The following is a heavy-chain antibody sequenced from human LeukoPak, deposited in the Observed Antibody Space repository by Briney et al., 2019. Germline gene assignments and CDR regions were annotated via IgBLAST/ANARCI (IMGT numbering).Heavy chain of an antibody. CDR2: INSDGSST. CDR1: GFTFSSYW. CDR3: ARSIGISDAFDI. V-gene: IGHV3-74*01. J-gene: IGHJ3*02. Sequence: PGGSLRLSCAASGFTFSSYWMHWVRQAPGKGLVWVSRINSDGSSTSYADSVKGRFTISRDNAKNTLYLQMNSLRAEDTAVYYCARSIGISDAFDIWGQGTMVTVSS. D-gene: IGHD3-16*02.